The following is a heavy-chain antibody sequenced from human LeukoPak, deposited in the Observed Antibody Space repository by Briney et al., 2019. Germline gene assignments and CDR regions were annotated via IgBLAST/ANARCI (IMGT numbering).Heavy chain of an antibody. CDR2: ISYDGSNK. V-gene: IGHV3-30*03. CDR1: GFTFSSYG. J-gene: IGHJ6*02. CDR3: ATYYYYYGMDV. Sequence: GGSLRLSCAASGFTFSSYGMHWVRQAPGKGLEGVAVISYDGSNKYYADSVKGRFTISRDNSKNTLYLQMNSLRAEDTAVYYCATYYYYYGMDVWGQGTTVTVSS.